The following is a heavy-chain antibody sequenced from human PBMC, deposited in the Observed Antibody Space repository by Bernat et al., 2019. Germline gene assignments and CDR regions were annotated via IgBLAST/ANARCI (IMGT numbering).Heavy chain of an antibody. CDR1: GLTFTTYA. CDR2: ISGGNGGRT. J-gene: IGHJ3*02. D-gene: IGHD4-17*01. Sequence: EVQLLESGGGSVQPGGPLRLSCAASGLTFTTYAMSWVRQAPGKGLEWVSDISGGNGGRTYYADSVKGRFTISRDNSKNTVYLQMNSLRAEDTAVYYCATTRTVNPFAFDNWGQGTMVTVSS. CDR3: ATTRTVNPFAFDN. V-gene: IGHV3-23*01.